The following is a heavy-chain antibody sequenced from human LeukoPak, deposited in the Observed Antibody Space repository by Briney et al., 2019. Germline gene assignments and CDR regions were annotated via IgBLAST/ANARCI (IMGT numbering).Heavy chain of an antibody. Sequence: PSETLSLTCTVSGGSISSDYWSWIRQPAGKGLEWIGRIYTSGSTNYNPSLKSRVTMSLDTSKNQFSLKLSSVSAADTAAYYCATGVEWLVSYYYYYMDVWGKGTTVTVSS. CDR2: IYTSGST. D-gene: IGHD3-3*01. J-gene: IGHJ6*03. V-gene: IGHV4-4*07. CDR1: GGSISSDY. CDR3: ATGVEWLVSYYYYYMDV.